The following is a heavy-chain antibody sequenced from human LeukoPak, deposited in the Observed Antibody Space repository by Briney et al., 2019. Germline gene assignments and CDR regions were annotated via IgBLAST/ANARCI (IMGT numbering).Heavy chain of an antibody. J-gene: IGHJ6*03. V-gene: IGHV3-15*01. D-gene: IGHD2-2*01. CDR3: TTDYYCSSTSCDLVYYYYYYMDV. Sequence: KAGGSLRLSCAASGFTFSNAWMSWVRQAPGKGLEWVGRIKSKTDGGTTDYAAPVKGRFTISRDDSKNTLYLQMNSLKTEDTAVYYCTTDYYCSSTSCDLVYYYYYYMDVWGKGTTVTISS. CDR1: GFTFSNAW. CDR2: IKSKTDGGTT.